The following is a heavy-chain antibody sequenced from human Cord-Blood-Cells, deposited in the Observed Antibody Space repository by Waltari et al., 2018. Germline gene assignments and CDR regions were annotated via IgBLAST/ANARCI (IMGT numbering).Heavy chain of an antibody. CDR1: GGSISSSSYY. Sequence: QLQLQESGPGLVKPSETLSLTCTVSGGSISSSSYYWGWIRQPPGKGLECIGSIYYSGSTYYTPSLKSRVTIAVDTSKNQFSLKLSSVTAADTAEYYCASLTRDYSNYFDYWGQGTLVTVSS. V-gene: IGHV4-39*01. J-gene: IGHJ4*02. CDR3: ASLTRDYSNYFDY. D-gene: IGHD4-4*01. CDR2: IYYSGST.